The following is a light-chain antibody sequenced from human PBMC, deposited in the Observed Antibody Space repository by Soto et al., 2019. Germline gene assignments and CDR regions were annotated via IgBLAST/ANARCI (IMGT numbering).Light chain of an antibody. Sequence: DIVMTQSPLSLPVTPGEPASMSCRSSQSLLHSSGNNYLDWYVQKPGQSPELLIYWGSYRASGVPDRFSGSGSGTDFILKISRVEAEDVGIYYCMQGQQTPITFGHGTRLAIK. CDR3: MQGQQTPIT. CDR2: WGS. CDR1: QSLLHSSGNNY. V-gene: IGKV2-28*01. J-gene: IGKJ5*01.